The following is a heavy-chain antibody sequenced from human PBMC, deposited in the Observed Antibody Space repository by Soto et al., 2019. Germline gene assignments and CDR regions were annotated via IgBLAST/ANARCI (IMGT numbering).Heavy chain of an antibody. D-gene: IGHD6-6*01. CDR2: INPNSGGT. V-gene: IGHV1-2*02. Sequence: ASVKFSCKASGYTFTGYYMHWVRQAPGQGLEWMGWINPNSGGTNYAQKFQGRVTMTRDTSISTAYMELSRLRSDDTAVYYCARTPQSDLGSSSSFDYWGQGTLVTVSS. J-gene: IGHJ4*02. CDR3: ARTPQSDLGSSSSFDY. CDR1: GYTFTGYY.